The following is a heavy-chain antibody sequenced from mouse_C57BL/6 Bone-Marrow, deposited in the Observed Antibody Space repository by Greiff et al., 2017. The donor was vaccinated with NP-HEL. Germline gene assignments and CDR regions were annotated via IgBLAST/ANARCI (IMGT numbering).Heavy chain of an antibody. CDR3: AKGNYDGYYVFAY. CDR2: IDPSDSYT. J-gene: IGHJ3*01. Sequence: VQLQQPGAELVRPGTSVKLSCKASGYTFTSYWMHWVKQRPGQGLEWIGVIDPSDSYTNYNQKFKGKATLTVDTSSSTAYMQLSSLTSEDSAVYYCAKGNYDGYYVFAYWGQGTLVTVSA. V-gene: IGHV1-59*01. D-gene: IGHD2-3*01. CDR1: GYTFTSYW.